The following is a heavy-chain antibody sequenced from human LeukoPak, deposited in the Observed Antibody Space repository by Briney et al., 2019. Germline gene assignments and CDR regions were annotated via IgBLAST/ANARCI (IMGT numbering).Heavy chain of an antibody. Sequence: GGSLRLSCAASGFTFSSYSMNWVRQAPGKGLEWVSVISYDGSNKYYADSVKGRFTISRDNSKNTLYLQMNSLRAEDTAVYYCARASRAYGISWPPDYWGQGTLVTVSS. V-gene: IGHV3-30*03. CDR3: ARASRAYGISWPPDY. CDR2: ISYDGSNK. J-gene: IGHJ4*02. D-gene: IGHD6-13*01. CDR1: GFTFSSYS.